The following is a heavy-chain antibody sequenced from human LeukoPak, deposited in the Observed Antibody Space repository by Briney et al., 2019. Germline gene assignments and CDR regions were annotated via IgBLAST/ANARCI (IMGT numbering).Heavy chain of an antibody. Sequence: SETLSLTCTVSGGSISSSSYYWSWIRQPPGKGLEWIGYIYYSGSTNYNPSLKSRVTISVDTSKNQFSLKLSSVTAADTAVYNCARAAYCTNGVCEFDYWGQGTLVTVSS. V-gene: IGHV4-61*01. CDR3: ARAAYCTNGVCEFDY. J-gene: IGHJ4*02. CDR1: GGSISSSSYY. CDR2: IYYSGST. D-gene: IGHD2-8*01.